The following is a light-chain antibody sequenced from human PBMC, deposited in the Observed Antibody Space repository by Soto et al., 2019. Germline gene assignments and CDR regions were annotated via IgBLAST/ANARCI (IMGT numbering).Light chain of an antibody. CDR2: DAS. V-gene: IGKV1-5*01. Sequence: DIQMTQSPSTLPASVGDRVTITCRASQSISSWLAWYQQKPGKAPKLLIYDASTLESGVPSRFSGSGSGTIFPFIFSSLLLDFFPSYNSQQYNSFSRTLAQGTRLDLK. CDR1: QSISSW. J-gene: IGKJ1*01. CDR3: QQYNSFSRT.